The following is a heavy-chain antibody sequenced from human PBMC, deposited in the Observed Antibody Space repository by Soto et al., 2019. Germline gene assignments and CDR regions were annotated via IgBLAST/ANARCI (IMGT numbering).Heavy chain of an antibody. CDR2: IIPIFGTA. J-gene: IGHJ4*02. V-gene: IGHV1-69*13. D-gene: IGHD3-3*01. CDR1: GGTFSSYA. CDR3: ASPLELDDFWSGYPL. Sequence: SVKVSCKASGGTFSSYAISWVRQAPGQGLEWMGGIIPIFGTANYAQKFQGRVTITADESTSTAYMELSSLRSEDTAVYYCASPLELDDFWSGYPLWGQGTLVTVSS.